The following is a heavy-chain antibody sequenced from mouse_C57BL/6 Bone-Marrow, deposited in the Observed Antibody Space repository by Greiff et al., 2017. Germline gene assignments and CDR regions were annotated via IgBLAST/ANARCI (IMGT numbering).Heavy chain of an antibody. CDR1: GFNIKDYY. V-gene: IGHV14-2*01. J-gene: IGHJ4*01. D-gene: IGHD1-1*01. CDR2: IDPEDGET. Sequence: VQLKESGAELVKPGASVKLSCTASGFNIKDYYMHWVKQRTEQGLEWIGRIDPEDGETKYAPKFQGKATITADTSSNTAYLQLSSLTSEDTAVYYCARTTVVDYYAMDYWGQGTSVTVSS. CDR3: ARTTVVDYYAMDY.